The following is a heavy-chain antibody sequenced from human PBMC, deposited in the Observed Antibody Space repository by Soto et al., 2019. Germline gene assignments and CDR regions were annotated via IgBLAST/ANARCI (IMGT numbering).Heavy chain of an antibody. CDR3: AKEGGMHYYGSGSYYFLYYGMDV. CDR1: GFTFSGYG. V-gene: IGHV3-30*18. Sequence: PGGSLRLSCEASGFTFSGYGMHWVRQAPGKGLEWVAVISYDGSNKYYEDSVKGRFTLSRDNSKNTLYLQMNSLRAEDTAVYYCAKEGGMHYYGSGSYYFLYYGMDVWGQGTTVTVSS. J-gene: IGHJ6*02. D-gene: IGHD3-10*01. CDR2: ISYDGSNK.